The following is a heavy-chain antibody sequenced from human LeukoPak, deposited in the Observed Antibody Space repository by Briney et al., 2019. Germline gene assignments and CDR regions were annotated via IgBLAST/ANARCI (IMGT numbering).Heavy chain of an antibody. J-gene: IGHJ4*02. CDR3: ARYCNSTSCYGSFDY. CDR1: GYTFTGYY. V-gene: IGHV1-2*02. Sequence: ASVKVSCKASGYTFTGYYMHWVRQAPGQGLEWMGWINPNSGGTNYAQKFQGRVTMTRDTSISTAYMELSRLRSDDTAVYYCARYCNSTSCYGSFDYWGQGTLVTVSS. CDR2: INPNSGGT. D-gene: IGHD2-2*01.